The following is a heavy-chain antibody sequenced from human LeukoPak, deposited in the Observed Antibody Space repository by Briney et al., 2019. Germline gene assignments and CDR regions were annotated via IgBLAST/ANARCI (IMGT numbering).Heavy chain of an antibody. D-gene: IGHD1-26*01. CDR3: AKGGYSGSYPSGVDV. V-gene: IGHV3-23*01. CDR2: ISGSGGST. Sequence: GGSLRLSCAASGFTFSSYAMSWVRQAPGKGLEWVSAISGSGGSTYYADSVKGRFTISRDNSKNTLYLQMNSLRAEDTAVYYCAKGGYSGSYPSGVDVWGQGTTVTVSS. CDR1: GFTFSSYA. J-gene: IGHJ6*02.